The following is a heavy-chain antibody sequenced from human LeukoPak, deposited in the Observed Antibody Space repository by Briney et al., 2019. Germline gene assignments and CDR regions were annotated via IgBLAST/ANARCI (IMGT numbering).Heavy chain of an antibody. CDR1: GYTFTGYY. CDR2: INPNSGGT. Sequence: ASVKVSCKASGYTFTGYYMHWVRQAPGQGLEWMGWINPNSGGTNYAQKFQGRVTMTRDTSISTVYMELSSLRSEDTAVYYCAREWPHDIAANAFDIWGQGTMVTVSS. D-gene: IGHD6-6*01. CDR3: AREWPHDIAANAFDI. J-gene: IGHJ3*02. V-gene: IGHV1-2*02.